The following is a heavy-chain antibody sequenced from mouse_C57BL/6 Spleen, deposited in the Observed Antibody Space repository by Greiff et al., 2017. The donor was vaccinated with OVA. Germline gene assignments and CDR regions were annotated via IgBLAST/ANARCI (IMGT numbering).Heavy chain of an antibody. D-gene: IGHD2-3*01. CDR2: ISNGGGST. CDR1: GFTFSDYY. CDR3: ARPLYDGYYGYFDV. V-gene: IGHV5-12*01. J-gene: IGHJ1*03. Sequence: EVKVVESGGGLVQPGGSLKLSCAASGFTFSDYYMYWVRQTPEKRLEWVAYISNGGGSTYYPDTVKGRFTISRDNAKNTLYLQMSRLKSEDTAMYYCARPLYDGYYGYFDVWGTGTTVTVSS.